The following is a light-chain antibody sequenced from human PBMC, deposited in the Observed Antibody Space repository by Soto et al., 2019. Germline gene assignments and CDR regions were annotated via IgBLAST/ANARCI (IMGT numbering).Light chain of an antibody. CDR3: QQYYGSPPRT. J-gene: IGKJ1*01. Sequence: DIVMTQFPDSLAVSLGERATINCKSSQSLLFGSHNYLAWYQQKPGQPPRLLINWASIREFGVPDRFSGSGSGTDFTLTISSLQAEDVAVYYCQQYYGSPPRTFGQGTKVEVK. V-gene: IGKV4-1*01. CDR2: WAS. CDR1: QSLLFGSHNY.